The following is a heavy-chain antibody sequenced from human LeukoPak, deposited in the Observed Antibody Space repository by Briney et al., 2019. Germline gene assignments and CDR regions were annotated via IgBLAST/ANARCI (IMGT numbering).Heavy chain of an antibody. J-gene: IGHJ4*02. CDR3: ASRMTSDCSSTSCSYFDY. D-gene: IGHD2-2*01. CDR1: GFTFSSYW. V-gene: IGHV3-7*01. Sequence: PGGSLRLSCAASGFTFSSYWMSWVRQAPAKGLEGVANVKQDGSEKYYVDSVKGRFTISRDNAKNSLYLQMNSLRAQATAVYYCASRMTSDCSSTSCSYFDYCGQGDLVTVSS. CDR2: VKQDGSEK.